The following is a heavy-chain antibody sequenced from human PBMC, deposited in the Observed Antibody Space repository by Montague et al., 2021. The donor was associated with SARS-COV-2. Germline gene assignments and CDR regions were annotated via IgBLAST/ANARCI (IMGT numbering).Heavy chain of an antibody. Sequence: SETLSLTCTVSGASINSNRHFRGWIRQAPGKGLEWIGSIFSSGSTYYNPSLKTRVSTSVDTSGNRLSLKLTSVTATDTAMYFCARAESYDSSGFLNYPFYFWGQGTMVTVSS. D-gene: IGHD3-22*01. J-gene: IGHJ3*01. CDR3: ARAESYDSSGFLNYPFYF. V-gene: IGHV4-39*02. CDR2: IFSSGST. CDR1: GASINSNRHF.